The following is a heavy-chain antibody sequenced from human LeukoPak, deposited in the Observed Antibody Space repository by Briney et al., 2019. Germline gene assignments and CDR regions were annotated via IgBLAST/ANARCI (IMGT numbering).Heavy chain of an antibody. Sequence: AGGSLRLPCAASGFTFSPYVMHWVRQAPGEGLDWVAVISYDGSKKYYADSVKGRFTISRDNSKNTLYLQMHSLRVEDTAVYYCARARITLDVWGKGTTVTVSS. D-gene: IGHD3-10*01. J-gene: IGHJ6*04. CDR1: GFTFSPYV. V-gene: IGHV3-30*04. CDR3: ARARITLDV. CDR2: ISYDGSKK.